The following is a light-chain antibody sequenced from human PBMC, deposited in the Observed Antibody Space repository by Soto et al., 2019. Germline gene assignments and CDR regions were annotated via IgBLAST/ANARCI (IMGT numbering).Light chain of an antibody. Sequence: DIQMTQSPSTLSASVGDRVTITCRASQSISSWLAWNQQKPGKAPKLLIYDASSLESGVPSRFSGSGSGTEFTLTISSLQPDDFATYYCQQYNSYQGTFGQGTKVDIK. CDR1: QSISSW. V-gene: IGKV1-5*01. J-gene: IGKJ1*01. CDR3: QQYNSYQGT. CDR2: DAS.